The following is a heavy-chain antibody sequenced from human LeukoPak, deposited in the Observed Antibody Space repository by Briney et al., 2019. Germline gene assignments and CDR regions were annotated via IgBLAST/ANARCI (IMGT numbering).Heavy chain of an antibody. J-gene: IGHJ4*02. CDR1: GGSISSYY. CDR2: IYHSGST. Sequence: SETLSLTCTVSGGSISSYYWSWIRQSPGKGLEWIGEIYHSGSTNYNPSLKSRVTISVDESKNQFSLKLSSVTAADTAVYYCARDRRGSSRGMIYWGQGTLVTVSS. V-gene: IGHV4-59*12. CDR3: ARDRRGSSRGMIY. D-gene: IGHD1-26*01.